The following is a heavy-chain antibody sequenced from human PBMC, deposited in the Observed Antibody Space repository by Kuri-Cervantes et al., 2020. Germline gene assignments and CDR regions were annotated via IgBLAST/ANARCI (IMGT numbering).Heavy chain of an antibody. V-gene: IGHV1-2*02. J-gene: IGHJ4*02. D-gene: IGHD3-16*01. Sequence: ASVKVSCKASGYTFTSHDINWVRQATGQGLEWMGWINPNSGGTNYAQKFQGRVTMTRDTSISTAYMELSRLRSDDTAVYYCARGLGGYGLWWGQGTLVTVSS. CDR2: INPNSGGT. CDR1: GYTFTSHD. CDR3: ARGLGGYGLW.